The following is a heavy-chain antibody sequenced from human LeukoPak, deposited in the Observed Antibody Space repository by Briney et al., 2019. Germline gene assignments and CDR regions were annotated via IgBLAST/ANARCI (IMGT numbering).Heavy chain of an antibody. CDR2: IYYSGSI. CDR3: ARRSPEIGAFDI. J-gene: IGHJ3*02. Sequence: PSETLSLTCTVSGYSISSTKWWGWIRQPPGKGLEWIGYIYYSGSIYYNPSLKSRVTMSLDTSKNQFSLKLSSVTAVDTAVYYCARRSPEIGAFDIWGQGTMVTVSS. CDR1: GYSISSTKW. D-gene: IGHD2-21*01. V-gene: IGHV4-28*05.